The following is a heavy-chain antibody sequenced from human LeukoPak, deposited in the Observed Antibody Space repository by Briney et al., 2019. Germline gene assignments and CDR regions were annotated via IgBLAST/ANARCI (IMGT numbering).Heavy chain of an antibody. CDR2: INPDGSNM. Sequence: GGSLRLSCAASGFSFSSYWMSWVRQAPGKGLEWVANINPDGSNMLYVDPVKGRFTISRDNAKNSLYLQMNNLRAEDTAVYFYVSGFLQWLYWGQGTLVTVSS. J-gene: IGHJ4*02. CDR3: VSGFLQWLY. D-gene: IGHD3-3*01. V-gene: IGHV3-7*01. CDR1: GFSFSSYW.